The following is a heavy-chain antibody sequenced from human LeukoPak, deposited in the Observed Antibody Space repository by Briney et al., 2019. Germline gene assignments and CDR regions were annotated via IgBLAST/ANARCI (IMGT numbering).Heavy chain of an antibody. V-gene: IGHV1-8*01. CDR1: GYTFTSYD. CDR2: MNPNSGNT. CDR3: ARAAPRSSSIETYYFDY. D-gene: IGHD6-13*01. Sequence: ASVKVSCKASGYTFTSYDNNWVRQATGQGLEWMGWMNPNSGNTGYAQKFQGRVTMTRNTSISTAYMELSSLRPEDTAVYYCARAAPRSSSIETYYFDYWGQGTLVTVSS. J-gene: IGHJ4*02.